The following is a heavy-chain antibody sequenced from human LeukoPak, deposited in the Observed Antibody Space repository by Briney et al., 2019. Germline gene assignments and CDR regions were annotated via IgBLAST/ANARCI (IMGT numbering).Heavy chain of an antibody. CDR3: ARGNYGDYVGRYYYYMDV. J-gene: IGHJ6*03. Sequence: PSETLSLTCTVSGGSITSTTYYWSWIRQPAGKGLEWIGRIYTSGSTNYNPSLKSRVTISVDTSKNQFSLKLSSVTAADTAVYYCARGNYGDYVGRYYYYMDVWGKGTTVTVSS. D-gene: IGHD4-17*01. V-gene: IGHV4-61*02. CDR2: IYTSGST. CDR1: GGSITSTTYY.